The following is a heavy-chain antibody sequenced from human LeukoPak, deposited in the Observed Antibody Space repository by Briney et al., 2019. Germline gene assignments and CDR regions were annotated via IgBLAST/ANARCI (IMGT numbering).Heavy chain of an antibody. CDR2: IYYSGST. CDR1: GGSISSGGYY. J-gene: IGHJ5*02. CDR3: AREVRAQGWFDP. V-gene: IGHV4-31*03. Sequence: SETLSLTCNVSGGSISSGGYYWSWIRQHPGKGLEWIGYIYYSGSTYYNPSLKSRVTISVDTSKNQFSLKLSSVTAADTAVYYCAREVRAQGWFDPWGQGTLVTVSS. D-gene: IGHD3-10*01.